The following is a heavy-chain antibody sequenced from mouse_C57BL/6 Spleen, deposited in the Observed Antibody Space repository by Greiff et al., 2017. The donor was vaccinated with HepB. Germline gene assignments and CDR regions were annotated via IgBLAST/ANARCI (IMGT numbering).Heavy chain of an antibody. Sequence: LQQPGAELVKPGASVKLSCKDSGSPFTSYWMQWVKQRPGQGLEWIGEIDPSDSYTNYNQKFKGKATLPVDTSSSTAYMQRSSLTSEDSSVDYRARGYSDFGGCGTGTTATDSP. CDR2: IDPSDSYT. CDR1: GSPFTSYW. V-gene: IGHV1-50*01. CDR3: ARGYSDFGG. J-gene: IGHJ1*02.